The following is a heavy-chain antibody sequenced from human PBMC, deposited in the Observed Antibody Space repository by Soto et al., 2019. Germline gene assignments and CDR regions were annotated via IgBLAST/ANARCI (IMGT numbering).Heavy chain of an antibody. CDR3: SRGGPMRWELNDAFDI. J-gene: IGHJ3*02. CDR2: TYYRSKWYN. D-gene: IGHD1-26*01. CDR1: GDSVPSNSAA. V-gene: IGHV6-1*01. Sequence: SQTLSLTCAISGDSVPSNSAAWNWIRQSPSRGLEWLGRTYYRSKWYNDYAVSVKSRITINPDTSKNQFSLQLNSVTPEDTAVYYCSRGGPMRWELNDAFDIWGQGTMVTVSS.